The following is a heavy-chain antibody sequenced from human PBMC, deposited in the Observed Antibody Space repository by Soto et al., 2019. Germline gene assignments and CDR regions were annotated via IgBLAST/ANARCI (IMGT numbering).Heavy chain of an antibody. Sequence: PGGSLRLSCAVSGFAFSGPTIHWVRQASGKGLEWVGRIRSKANSYATAYAASVKGRFIISRDDSKTTAYLQMSSLKIEDSAMYYCFRENYFSYHGMDVWGQGTTVTVSS. J-gene: IGHJ6*02. CDR1: GFAFSGPT. V-gene: IGHV3-73*01. CDR2: IRSKANSYAT. CDR3: FRENYFSYHGMDV.